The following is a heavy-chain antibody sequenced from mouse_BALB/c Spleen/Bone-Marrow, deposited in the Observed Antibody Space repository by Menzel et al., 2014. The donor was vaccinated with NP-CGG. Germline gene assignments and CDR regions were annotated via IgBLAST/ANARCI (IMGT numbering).Heavy chain of an antibody. Sequence: EVKLMESGGGLVKPGGSLKLSCAASGFTFSSYAMSWVRQTPEKRLAWVATISSGGSYTYYADSGKGRLTISRDNAKNTLYLQMSSLRSEDTAMYYCARSLYDYDAMDYWGQGTSVTVSA. CDR1: GFTFSSYA. J-gene: IGHJ4*01. V-gene: IGHV5-9-1*01. D-gene: IGHD1-1*01. CDR3: ARSLYDYDAMDY. CDR2: ISSGGSYT.